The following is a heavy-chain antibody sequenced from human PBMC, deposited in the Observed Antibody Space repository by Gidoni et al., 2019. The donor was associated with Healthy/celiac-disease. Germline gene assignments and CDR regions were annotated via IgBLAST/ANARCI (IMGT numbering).Heavy chain of an antibody. CDR1: GGSISSYY. J-gene: IGHJ6*02. Sequence: QVQLQESGPGLVKPSETLSPTCTVSGGSISSYYWSWIRQPPGKGLEWIGYIYYSGSTNYNPSLKSRVTISVDTSKNQFSLKLSSVTAADTAVYYCARGPWNYPYYYYGMDVWGQGTTVTVSS. CDR3: ARGPWNYPYYYYGMDV. V-gene: IGHV4-59*01. CDR2: IYYSGST. D-gene: IGHD1-7*01.